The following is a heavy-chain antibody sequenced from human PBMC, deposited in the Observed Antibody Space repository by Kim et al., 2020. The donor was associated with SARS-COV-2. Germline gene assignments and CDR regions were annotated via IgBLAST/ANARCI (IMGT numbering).Heavy chain of an antibody. Sequence: GGSLRLSCAASGFTFSSYAMHWVRQAPGKGLEWVAVISYDGSNKYYADSVKGRFTISRDNSKNTLYLQMNSLRAEDTAVYYCARGSSWYFAFDIWGQGTMVTVSS. D-gene: IGHD6-13*01. CDR3: ARGSSWYFAFDI. CDR1: GFTFSSYA. V-gene: IGHV3-30*04. J-gene: IGHJ3*02. CDR2: ISYDGSNK.